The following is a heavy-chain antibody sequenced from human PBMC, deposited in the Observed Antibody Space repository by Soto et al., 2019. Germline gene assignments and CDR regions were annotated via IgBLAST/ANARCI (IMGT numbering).Heavy chain of an antibody. CDR1: GFTFSSHA. J-gene: IGHJ6*02. D-gene: IGHD6-13*01. V-gene: IGHV3-30-3*01. Sequence: GGSLRLSCAASGFTFSSHAMHWVRQAPGKGLEWVAVISYDGSNKYYADSVKGRFTISRDNSKNTLYLQMNSLRAEDTAVYYCARDLEAAVPGAFYYYYYGMDVWGQGTTVTVSS. CDR2: ISYDGSNK. CDR3: ARDLEAAVPGAFYYYYYGMDV.